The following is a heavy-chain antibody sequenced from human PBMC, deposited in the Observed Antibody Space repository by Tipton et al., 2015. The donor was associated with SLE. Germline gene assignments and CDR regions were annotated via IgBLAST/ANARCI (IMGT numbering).Heavy chain of an antibody. CDR3: ARAPTISVAGTTDPFGMDV. J-gene: IGHJ6*02. D-gene: IGHD6-19*01. V-gene: IGHV3-23*01. CDR2: ISGSGDST. Sequence: SLRLSCAASGFTFSSYAMSWVRQAPGKGLEWVSAISGSGDSTYYTDFVKGRLTISRDNAKNTLYLQMRSLRVEDTGIYYCARAPTISVAGTTDPFGMDVWGPGTRVTVSS. CDR1: GFTFSSYA.